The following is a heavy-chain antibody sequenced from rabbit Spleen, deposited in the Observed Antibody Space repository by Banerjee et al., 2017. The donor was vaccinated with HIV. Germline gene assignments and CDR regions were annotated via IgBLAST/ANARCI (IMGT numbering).Heavy chain of an antibody. V-gene: IGHV1S45*01. CDR3: ARDTGTSFSTYGMDL. CDR2: SYAGSSGST. D-gene: IGHD7-1*01. CDR1: GFTISSSYW. Sequence: QEQLEESGGDLVKPEGSLTLTCTASGFTISSSYWICWVRQAPGKGLEWIACSYAGSSGSTYSAIWAKGRFTISKTSSTTVTLQMTSLTAADTATYFCARDTGTSFSTYGMDLWGPGTLVTVS. J-gene: IGHJ6*01.